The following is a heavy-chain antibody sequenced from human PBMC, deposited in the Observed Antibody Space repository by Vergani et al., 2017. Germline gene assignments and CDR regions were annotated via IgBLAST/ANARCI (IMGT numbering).Heavy chain of an antibody. D-gene: IGHD3-3*01. V-gene: IGHV4-34*01. Sequence: QVQLQESGPGLVKPSETLSLTCTVSGGSISGYYWSWIRQPPGKGLEWIGEINHSGSTNYNPSLKSRVTISVDTSKNQFSLKLSSVTAADTAVYYCARVRYDFWSGYLDYWGQGTLVTVSS. CDR3: ARVRYDFWSGYLDY. CDR1: GGSISGYY. CDR2: INHSGST. J-gene: IGHJ4*02.